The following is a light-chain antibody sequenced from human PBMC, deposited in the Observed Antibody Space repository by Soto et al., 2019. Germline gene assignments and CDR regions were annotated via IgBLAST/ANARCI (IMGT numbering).Light chain of an antibody. CDR2: EVT. Sequence: QSVLTQPPSASGSPGQSVTISCTGASSDVGGYNYVSWFQQHPGKAPKLMIYEVTKRPSGVPDRFSGSKSGNTASLTVSGLQADDEADYYCSSYAVSNYVFGTGTKLTVL. CDR3: SSYAVSNYV. J-gene: IGLJ1*01. CDR1: SSDVGGYNY. V-gene: IGLV2-8*01.